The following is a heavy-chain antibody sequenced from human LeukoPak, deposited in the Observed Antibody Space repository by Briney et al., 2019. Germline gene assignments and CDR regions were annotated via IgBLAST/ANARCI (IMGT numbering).Heavy chain of an antibody. V-gene: IGHV3-7*01. D-gene: IGHD1-7*01. CDR2: IKEDGSEK. J-gene: IGHJ4*02. CDR3: ARVRLGNYHDY. CDR1: GFIFSTNW. Sequence: GGSLRLSCAASGFIFSTNWMSWVRQAPGKGLEWVANIKEDGSEKYYVDSVKGRFTISRDNAKNSLYLQMNSLRAEDTAVYYCARVRLGNYHDYWGQGTLVTVSS.